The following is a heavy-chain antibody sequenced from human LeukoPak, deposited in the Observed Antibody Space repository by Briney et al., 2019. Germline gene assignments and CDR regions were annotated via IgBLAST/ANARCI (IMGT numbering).Heavy chain of an antibody. CDR1: GFTFSSYA. CDR2: ISGRGGCT. D-gene: IGHD4-17*01. J-gene: IGHJ4*02. Sequence: HPGGSLRLSCAASGFTFSSYAMSWVRQAPGGGREGGTAISGRGGCTYYGDSVRGRFTLSGDNSKNTLYLQMESVRAEDTAVYYCAKVDYGAYDDGGFSGYYFDYWGPGTLVTASS. CDR3: AKVDYGAYDDGGFSGYYFDY. V-gene: IGHV3-23*01.